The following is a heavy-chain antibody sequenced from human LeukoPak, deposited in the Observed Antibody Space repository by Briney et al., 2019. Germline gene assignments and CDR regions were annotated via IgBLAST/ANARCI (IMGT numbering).Heavy chain of an antibody. J-gene: IGHJ4*02. CDR1: GYTFTSYD. CDR3: ARERLVRLNYYDSSGYQVDFDY. Sequence: ASVKVSCKASGYTFTSYDINWVRQATGQGLEWMGWINPNSGGTNYAQKFQGRVTMTRDTSISTAYMELSRLRSDDTAVYYCARERLVRLNYYDSSGYQVDFDYWGQGTLVTVSS. V-gene: IGHV1-2*02. CDR2: INPNSGGT. D-gene: IGHD3-22*01.